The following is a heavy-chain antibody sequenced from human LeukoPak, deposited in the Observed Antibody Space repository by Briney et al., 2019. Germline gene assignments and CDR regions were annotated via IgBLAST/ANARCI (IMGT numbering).Heavy chain of an antibody. J-gene: IGHJ3*02. CDR1: GFTFSSYS. Sequence: GGSLRLSCAASGFTFSSYSMDWVRQAPGKGLEWVSSISSSSSYIYYADSVKGRFTISRDNAKNSLYLQMNSLRAEDTAVYYCARPYCSGGSCYPEDAFDIWGQGTMVTVSS. CDR2: ISSSSSYI. CDR3: ARPYCSGGSCYPEDAFDI. V-gene: IGHV3-21*01. D-gene: IGHD2-15*01.